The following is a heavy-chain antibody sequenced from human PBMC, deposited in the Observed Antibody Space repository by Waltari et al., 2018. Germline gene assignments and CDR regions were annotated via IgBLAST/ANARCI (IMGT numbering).Heavy chain of an antibody. J-gene: IGHJ4*02. CDR3: ARAFTEGYYDSSGYSYVDY. CDR2: TYYSVST. CDR1: GGSISSSSYY. D-gene: IGHD3-22*01. Sequence: QLQLQESGPGLVKPSETLSLTCTVSGGSISSSSYYWGWIRQPPGQGLEWIGSTYYSVSTYDNPSLKRRVPRSVDTSKNQFSLQLSSVTAADTAVYYCARAFTEGYYDSSGYSYVDYWGQGTLVTVSS. V-gene: IGHV4-39*07.